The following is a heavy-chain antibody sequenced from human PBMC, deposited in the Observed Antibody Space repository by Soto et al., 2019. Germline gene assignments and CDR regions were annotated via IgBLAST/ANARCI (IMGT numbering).Heavy chain of an antibody. J-gene: IGHJ4*02. CDR2: IYYSGST. CDR1: GCSISSGGYY. CDR3: ARVYWHNHYFEY. V-gene: IGHV4-31*03. Sequence: SETLSLTCTVSGCSISSGGYYWSWILHHPGKGLEWIGYIYYSGSTYCNPSLKSRVTMSVDTSKSQFSLNLGSVTAADTAVYYFARVYWHNHYFEYSGQGTLVNVSS. D-gene: IGHD1-1*01.